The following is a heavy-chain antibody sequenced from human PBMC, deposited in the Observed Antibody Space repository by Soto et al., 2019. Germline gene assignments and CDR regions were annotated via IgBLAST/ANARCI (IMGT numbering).Heavy chain of an antibody. CDR2: ISGSGGST. D-gene: IGHD1-26*01. J-gene: IGHJ4*02. V-gene: IGHV3-23*01. Sequence: EVELLESGGGLVQPGGSLRLSCAASGFTFSSYAMSWVRQAPGKGLEWVSAISGSGGSTYYADSVKGRFTISRDNSKNTLYLQMNSLRAEDTAVYYCAKDWGSWELVLYFDYWGQGTLVTVSS. CDR3: AKDWGSWELVLYFDY. CDR1: GFTFSSYA.